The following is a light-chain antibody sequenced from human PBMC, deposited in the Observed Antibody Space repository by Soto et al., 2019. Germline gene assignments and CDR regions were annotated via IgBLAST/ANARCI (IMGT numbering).Light chain of an antibody. J-gene: IGLJ3*02. V-gene: IGLV1-44*01. CDR1: SSNIGSNT. Sequence: QSVLTQPPSASGTPGQRVTISRSGSSSNIGSNTVNWYQQLPGTAPKLLIYSNNQRPSGVPDRFSGSKSGTSASLAISGLQSEDEADYYCAAWDDSLIWVFGGGTKLTVL. CDR2: SNN. CDR3: AAWDDSLIWV.